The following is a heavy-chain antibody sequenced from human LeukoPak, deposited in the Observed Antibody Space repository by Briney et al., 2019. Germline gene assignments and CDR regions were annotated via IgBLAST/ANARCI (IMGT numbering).Heavy chain of an antibody. CDR2: IYYSGST. V-gene: IGHV4-61*01. CDR1: GYSITSDYY. Sequence: SETLSLTCTVSGYSITSDYYWGWIRQPPGKGLEWIGYIYYSGSTNYNPSLKSRVTITLNTSESQISLILRSVTTADTAVYYCAREVGDSDSDNWFDPWGQGTLVTVSS. D-gene: IGHD2-21*02. J-gene: IGHJ5*02. CDR3: AREVGDSDSDNWFDP.